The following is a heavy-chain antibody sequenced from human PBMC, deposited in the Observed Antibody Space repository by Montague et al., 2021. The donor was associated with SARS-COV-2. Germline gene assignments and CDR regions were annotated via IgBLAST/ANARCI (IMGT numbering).Heavy chain of an antibody. Sequence: SETLSLTCAVSGGSISSSHWWSWVRQPPGKGLEWIGEIYHSGSTNYNPSLKSRVTISMAKSKNQFSLKLSSVTAADTAVYYCAREFRTYGYGGQYWYFDLWGRGTLVTVSS. CDR2: IYHSGST. D-gene: IGHD3-10*01. J-gene: IGHJ2*01. V-gene: IGHV4-4*02. CDR1: GGSISSSHW. CDR3: AREFRTYGYGGQYWYFDL.